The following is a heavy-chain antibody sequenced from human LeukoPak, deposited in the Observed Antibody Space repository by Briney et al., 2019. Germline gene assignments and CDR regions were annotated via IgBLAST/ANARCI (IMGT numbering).Heavy chain of an antibody. J-gene: IGHJ4*02. Sequence: SETLSLTCIVSGGSISNSNYYWGWIRQPPGKGLEWIGIIYYSGSTYYNPSLESRVTISVDTSKNQFSLNLSSVTAADTAVYYCVRVKAQQWLPDYWGQGTLVTVSS. V-gene: IGHV4-39*07. CDR2: IYYSGST. CDR3: VRVKAQQWLPDY. D-gene: IGHD6-19*01. CDR1: GGSISNSNYY.